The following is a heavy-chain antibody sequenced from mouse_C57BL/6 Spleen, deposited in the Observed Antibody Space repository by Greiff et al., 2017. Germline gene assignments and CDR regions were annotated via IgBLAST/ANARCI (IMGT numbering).Heavy chain of an antibody. D-gene: IGHD2-4*01. CDR1: GYTFTDYY. V-gene: IGHV1-26*01. J-gene: IGHJ4*01. Sequence: VQLQQSGPELVKPGASVKISCKASGYTFTDYYMNWVKQSHGKSLEWIGDINPNNGGTSYNQKFKGKATLTVDKSSSTAYMELRSLTSEDSAVYYCARRLRRYYYAMDYWGQGTSVTVSS. CDR3: ARRLRRYYYAMDY. CDR2: INPNNGGT.